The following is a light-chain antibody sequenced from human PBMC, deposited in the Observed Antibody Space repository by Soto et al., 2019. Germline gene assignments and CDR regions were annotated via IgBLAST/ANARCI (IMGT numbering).Light chain of an antibody. CDR2: EGS. Sequence: QSALTQPASVSGSPGQSITISCTGTSSDVGSYNLVSWYQQHPGKAPKLMIYEGSKRPSGVSNRFSGSKSGNTASLTISGLQAEDEADYYCCSYAGGTWVFDGGTKLTVL. V-gene: IGLV2-23*01. CDR1: SSDVGSYNL. CDR3: CSYAGGTWV. J-gene: IGLJ3*02.